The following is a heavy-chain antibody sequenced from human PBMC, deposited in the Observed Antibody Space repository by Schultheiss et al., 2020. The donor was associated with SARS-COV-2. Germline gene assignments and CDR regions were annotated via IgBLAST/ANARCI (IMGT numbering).Heavy chain of an antibody. D-gene: IGHD6-13*01. CDR1: GGSISSYY. CDR2: INHSGST. V-gene: IGHV4-34*01. CDR3: ASRYSSSWYWFDP. J-gene: IGHJ5*02. Sequence: SQTLSLTCTVSGGSISSYYWSWIRQPAGKGLEWIGEINHSGSTNYNPSLKSRVTISVDTSKNQFSLKLSSVTAADTAVYYCASRYSSSWYWFDPWGQGTLVTVSS.